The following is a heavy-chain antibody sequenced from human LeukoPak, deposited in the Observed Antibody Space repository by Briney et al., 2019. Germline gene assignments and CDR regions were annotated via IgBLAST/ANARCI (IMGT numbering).Heavy chain of an antibody. Sequence: GSLRLSCTASGFTFSSYGMHWVRQAPGKGLEWVAVISYEGRTIYYADSATGRFTISRDNSKNTLYLQMSSLRAEDTAVFYCARDPGYDSRPPYYFDYWGQGTLVTVSS. J-gene: IGHJ4*02. V-gene: IGHV3-30*03. CDR1: GFTFSSYG. CDR2: ISYEGRTI. CDR3: ARDPGYDSRPPYYFDY. D-gene: IGHD3-22*01.